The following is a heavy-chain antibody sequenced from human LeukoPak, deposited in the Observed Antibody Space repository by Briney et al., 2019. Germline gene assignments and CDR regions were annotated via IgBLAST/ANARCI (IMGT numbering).Heavy chain of an antibody. J-gene: IGHJ4*02. CDR3: ARLPSYGSGRDY. CDR1: GFTFSSYS. Sequence: PGGSLRLSCAASGFTFSSYSMNWVRQAPGKGLEWVSSISSSSSYIYYADSVKGRFTISRDNAKNSLYLQMNSLRAKDTAVYYCARLPSYGSGRDYWGQGTLVTVSS. V-gene: IGHV3-21*01. CDR2: ISSSSSYI. D-gene: IGHD5-18*01.